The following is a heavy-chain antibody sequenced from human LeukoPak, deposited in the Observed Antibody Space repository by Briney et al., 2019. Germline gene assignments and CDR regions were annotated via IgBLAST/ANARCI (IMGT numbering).Heavy chain of an antibody. V-gene: IGHV4-59*12. CDR1: GGSIGSNY. Sequence: SETLSLTCTVSGGSIGSNYWTWIRQPPGKGLEYIGYIYYTGGTNYNPSLKSRVTMSVDTSKNQFSLKPSSVTAADTAVYYCAREDSEKYYYYGMDVWGQGTTVTVSS. CDR3: AREDSEKYYYYGMDV. CDR2: IYYTGGT. J-gene: IGHJ6*02. D-gene: IGHD3/OR15-3a*01.